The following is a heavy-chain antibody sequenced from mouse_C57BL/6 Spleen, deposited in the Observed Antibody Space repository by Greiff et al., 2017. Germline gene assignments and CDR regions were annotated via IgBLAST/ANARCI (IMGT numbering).Heavy chain of an antibody. CDR1: GFNIKNTY. D-gene: IGHD1-1*01. CDR2: IDPANGNT. V-gene: IGHV14-3*01. CDR3: AWGWATVVATGFDY. Sequence: EVQLQQSVAELVRPGASVKLSCTASGFNIKNTYMHWVKQRPEQGLEWIGRIDPANGNTKYVPKFQGKATITADTSSNTAYLQLSSLTTGDTAIYFGAWGWATVVATGFDYWGQGTTLTVSS. J-gene: IGHJ2*01.